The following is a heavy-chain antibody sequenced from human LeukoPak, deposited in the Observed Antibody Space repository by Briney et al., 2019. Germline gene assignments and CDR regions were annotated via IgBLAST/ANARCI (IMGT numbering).Heavy chain of an antibody. CDR3: AKDLSFHPDY. CDR1: EFTFSSYA. D-gene: IGHD2/OR15-2a*01. CDR2: ISGSGDTT. Sequence: GGSLRLSCAASEFTFSSYAMSWVRQAPGKGLEWVSGISGSGDTTYYADSVKGRFTISRDSSKNTLYLQMNSLRGEDTAVYYCAKDLSFHPDYWGQGTLVTVSS. V-gene: IGHV3-23*01. J-gene: IGHJ4*02.